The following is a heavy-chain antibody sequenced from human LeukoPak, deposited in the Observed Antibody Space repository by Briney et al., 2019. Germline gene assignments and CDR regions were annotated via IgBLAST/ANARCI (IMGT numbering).Heavy chain of an antibody. V-gene: IGHV1-24*01. CDR3: ATLTMIVSFDI. Sequence: GASVKVSCKASGYTFTSYDINWVRQATGQGLEWMGGFDPEDGETIYAQKFQGRVTMTEDTSTDTAYMELSSLRSEDTAVYYCATLTMIVSFDIWGQGTMVTVSS. CDR2: FDPEDGET. J-gene: IGHJ3*02. CDR1: GYTFTSYD. D-gene: IGHD3-22*01.